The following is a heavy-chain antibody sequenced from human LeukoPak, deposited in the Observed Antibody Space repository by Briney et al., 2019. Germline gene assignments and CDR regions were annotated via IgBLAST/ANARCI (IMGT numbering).Heavy chain of an antibody. V-gene: IGHV3-21*04. D-gene: IGHD5-24*01. Sequence: GGSLRLSCAASGFTFSSYSMNWVRQAPGEGLEWVSSISSSSSYIYYADSVKGRFTISRDNAKNSLYLQMNSLRAEDTAIYYCTRVGYIDEGIDYWGQGTLVTVSS. CDR2: ISSSSSYI. J-gene: IGHJ4*02. CDR3: TRVGYIDEGIDY. CDR1: GFTFSSYS.